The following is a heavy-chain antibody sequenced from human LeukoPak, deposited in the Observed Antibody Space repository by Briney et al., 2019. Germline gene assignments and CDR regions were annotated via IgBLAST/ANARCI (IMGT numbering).Heavy chain of an antibody. D-gene: IGHD3-22*01. CDR2: INWNGGST. CDR3: ARVRAGGYYYDSSGYWNY. CDR1: GFTFDDYG. J-gene: IGHJ4*02. Sequence: GGSLRLSCAASGFTFDDYGMSWVRQAPGKGLEWVSGINWNGGSTGYADSVKGRFTISRDNAKNSLYLQMNSLRAEDTAVYYCARVRAGGYYYDSSGYWNYWGQGTLVTVSS. V-gene: IGHV3-20*04.